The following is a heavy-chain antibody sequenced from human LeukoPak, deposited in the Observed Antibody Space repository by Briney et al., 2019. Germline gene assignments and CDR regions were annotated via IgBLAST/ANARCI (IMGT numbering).Heavy chain of an antibody. CDR1: GDSVSSNTAA. J-gene: IGHJ4*02. D-gene: IGHD2-15*01. CDR3: ARDWSGGSCFDY. V-gene: IGHV6-1*01. Sequence: SQTLSLTCAISGDSVSSNTAAWNWFRQSPSRGLEWLGRTYYRSTWSNHYAVSVQSRITITPDTFKNQFSLHLNSVTPEDTAVYYCARDWSGGSCFDYWGQGTLVTVSS. CDR2: TYYRSTWSN.